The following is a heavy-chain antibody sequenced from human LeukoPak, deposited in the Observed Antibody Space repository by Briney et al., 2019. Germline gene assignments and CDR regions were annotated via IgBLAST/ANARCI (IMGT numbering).Heavy chain of an antibody. CDR2: IYYSGST. CDR3: ARALGSSWSVNWFDP. CDR1: GGSISNYY. D-gene: IGHD6-13*01. J-gene: IGHJ5*02. Sequence: SETLSLTCTVPGGSISNYYWSWIRQPPGKGLEWIGYIYYSGSTNYNPSLKSRVTISVDTSKNQFSLKLSSVTAADTAVYYCARALGSSWSVNWFDPWGQGTLVTVSS. V-gene: IGHV4-59*01.